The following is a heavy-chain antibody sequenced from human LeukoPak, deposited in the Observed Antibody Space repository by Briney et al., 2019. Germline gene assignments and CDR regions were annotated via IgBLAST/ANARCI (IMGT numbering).Heavy chain of an antibody. CDR2: ISGSGGST. D-gene: IGHD6-19*01. J-gene: IGHJ3*02. Sequence: PGGSLRLSCAASGFTFSSYAMSWVRQAPGKGLEWVSAISGSGGSTYYADSVKGRFTISRDNSKNTLYLQMNSLRAEDTAVYYCANEKEVEAVAAGDAFDIWGQGTMVTVSS. CDR3: ANEKEVEAVAAGDAFDI. V-gene: IGHV3-23*01. CDR1: GFTFSSYA.